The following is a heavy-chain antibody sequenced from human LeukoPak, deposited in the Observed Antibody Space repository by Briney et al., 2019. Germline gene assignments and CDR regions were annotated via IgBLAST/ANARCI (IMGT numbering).Heavy chain of an antibody. V-gene: IGHV6-1*01. CDR2: TYYRSKWYS. CDR1: GDSFSSNSAA. J-gene: IGHJ4*02. D-gene: IGHD5-24*01. CDR3: AREPVVEMATINYFDY. Sequence: SQTLSLTCAISGDSFSSNSAAWNWIRQSPSRGLEWLVRTYYRSKWYSDYAVSVKSRITINPDTSKNQFSLQLNSVTPEDTAVYYCAREPVVEMATINYFDYWGQGTLVTVSS.